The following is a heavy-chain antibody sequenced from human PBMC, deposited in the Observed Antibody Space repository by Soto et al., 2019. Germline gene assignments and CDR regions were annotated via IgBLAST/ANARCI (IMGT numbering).Heavy chain of an antibody. Sequence: PSETLSLTCTVSGGSISSSGYYWCWSRQHPGKGLEWIGYIYNSGSTYYSPSLKSRATIAVDTSKNQFSMKLSSVTAGDTAVYDVAIVSVTTIGLCDPGGQGTRVTAPQ. J-gene: IGHJ5*02. CDR3: AIVSVTTIGLCDP. CDR2: IYNSGST. V-gene: IGHV4-31*03. D-gene: IGHD4-4*01. CDR1: GGSISSSGYY.